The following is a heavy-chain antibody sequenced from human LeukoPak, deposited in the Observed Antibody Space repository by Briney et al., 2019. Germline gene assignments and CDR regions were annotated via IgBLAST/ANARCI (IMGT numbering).Heavy chain of an antibody. CDR3: ARGVYIAAAQYAY. D-gene: IGHD6-13*01. J-gene: IGHJ4*02. CDR2: IYYSGTT. Sequence: SETLSLTCTVSGGSISSYYWSWIRQPPGKGLEWIGYIYYSGTTNYNPSLKSRVTISVDTSKNQFSLKLSSVTAADTAVYYCARGVYIAAAQYAYWGQGTLVTVPS. V-gene: IGHV4-59*01. CDR1: GGSISSYY.